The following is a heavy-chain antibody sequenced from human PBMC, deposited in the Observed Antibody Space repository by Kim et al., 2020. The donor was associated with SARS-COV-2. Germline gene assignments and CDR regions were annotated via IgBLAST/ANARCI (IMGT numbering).Heavy chain of an antibody. CDR3: ATAPAALLSGSYYRSYYYGMDV. CDR2: FDPEDGET. V-gene: IGHV1-24*01. J-gene: IGHJ6*02. Sequence: ASVKVSCKVSGYTLIELSMHWVRQAPGKGLEWMGGFDPEDGETIYAQKFQGRVTMTEDTSTDTAYMELSSLRSEDTAVYYCATAPAALLSGSYYRSYYYGMDVWGQGTTVTVSS. CDR1: GYTLIELS. D-gene: IGHD3-10*01.